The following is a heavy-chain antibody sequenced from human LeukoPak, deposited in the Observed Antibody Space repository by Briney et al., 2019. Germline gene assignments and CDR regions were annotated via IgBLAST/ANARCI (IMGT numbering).Heavy chain of an antibody. J-gene: IGHJ6*03. CDR1: GGSFSGYY. Sequence: SETLSLTCGVSGGSFSGYYWNWIRQSPEKGLEWVGEINHSGNTRYNPSLRSRITMSVDTSRNHFSLKLSSVTAADTAVYFCARGRVSSSSWSSTYYYYFYMDVWGKGTTVTVSS. V-gene: IGHV4-34*01. D-gene: IGHD6-13*01. CDR2: INHSGNT. CDR3: ARGRVSSSSWSSTYYYYFYMDV.